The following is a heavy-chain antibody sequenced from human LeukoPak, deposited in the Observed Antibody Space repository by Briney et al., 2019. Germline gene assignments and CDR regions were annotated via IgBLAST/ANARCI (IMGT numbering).Heavy chain of an antibody. CDR3: ARSYLKMASAS. Sequence: GGSLRLSCAASGFIFTSYWMSWVRQAPGKGLEWVANIKQDGSEKYYVDSVKGRFTISRDNAKNSLYLQMNSLRAEDTAVYYCARSYLKMASASWGQGTLVTVSS. CDR1: GFIFTSYW. V-gene: IGHV3-7*01. CDR2: IKQDGSEK. D-gene: IGHD3-10*01. J-gene: IGHJ5*02.